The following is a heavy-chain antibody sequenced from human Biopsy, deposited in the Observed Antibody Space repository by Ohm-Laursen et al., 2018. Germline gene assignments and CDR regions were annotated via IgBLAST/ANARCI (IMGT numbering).Heavy chain of an antibody. Sequence: SDTLSLTCTVSGGSFTGHYWSWIRQPPGQGLEWIGHISYTGYTSYNPSLKSRVTISVDTSRNLFSLRLSSLTAADTAVYYCARGSNDFGGLYFPRWGQGTLLTVSS. CDR2: ISYTGYT. J-gene: IGHJ4*02. D-gene: IGHD4-23*01. V-gene: IGHV4-59*11. CDR1: GGSFTGHY. CDR3: ARGSNDFGGLYFPR.